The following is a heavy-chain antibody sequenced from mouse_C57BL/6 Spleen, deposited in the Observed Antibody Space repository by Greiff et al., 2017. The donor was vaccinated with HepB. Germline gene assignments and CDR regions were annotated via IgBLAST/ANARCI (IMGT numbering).Heavy chain of an antibody. D-gene: IGHD1-1*01. Sequence: DVMLVESGEGLVKPGGSLKLSCAASGFTFSSYAMSWVRQTPEKRLEWVAYISSGGDYIYYADTVKGRFTISRDNARNTLYLQMSSLKSEDTAMYYCTRGRGNYYGAYAMDYWGQGTSVTVSS. CDR2: ISSGGDYI. J-gene: IGHJ4*01. CDR1: GFTFSSYA. V-gene: IGHV5-9-1*02. CDR3: TRGRGNYYGAYAMDY.